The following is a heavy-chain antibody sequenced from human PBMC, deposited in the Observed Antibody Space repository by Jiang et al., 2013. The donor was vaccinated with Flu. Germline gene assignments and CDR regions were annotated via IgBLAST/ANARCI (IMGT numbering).Heavy chain of an antibody. CDR1: GYTFTNFC. J-gene: IGHJ6*02. D-gene: IGHD3-3*01. CDR2: STLAMVT. V-gene: IGHV1-3*01. CDR3: ARVPTPGDEFWRNYFPNGLDV. Sequence: SVKVSCKASGYTFTNFCYALGAPGPSDKVLSGWAGSTLAMVTQNNSQKFQGRVTITRDTSASTVYMELTSLRSEDTAVYYCARVPTPGDEFWRNYFPNGLDVWGQGTTVTVSS.